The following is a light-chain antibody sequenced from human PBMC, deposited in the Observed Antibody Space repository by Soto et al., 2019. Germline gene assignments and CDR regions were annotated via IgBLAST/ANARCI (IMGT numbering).Light chain of an antibody. CDR3: QQYGSSP. V-gene: IGKV3-20*01. J-gene: IGKJ4*01. CDR1: QSVSSSY. CDR2: GAS. Sequence: EIVLTQSPGTLSLSPGERATLSCRASQSVSSSYLAWYQQKPGQAPRLLIYGASSRATGIQDRFSGSGSGTDFTFTISRLEPEDVAVYYCQQYGSSPFGGGTKVEIK.